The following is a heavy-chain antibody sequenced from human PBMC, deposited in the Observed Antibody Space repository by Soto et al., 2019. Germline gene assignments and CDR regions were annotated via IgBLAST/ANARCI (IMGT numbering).Heavy chain of an antibody. V-gene: IGHV1-69*13. Sequence: ASVKVSCKASGGTFSSYALSWVRQAPGQGLEWMGGIIPIFGTANYAQKFQGRVTITADESTSTAYMELSSLRSEDTAVYYCARGYSGLTARPGGLSPLRLYNWFDPWGQGTLVTVSS. CDR1: GGTFSSYA. CDR2: IIPIFGTA. D-gene: IGHD6-6*01. CDR3: ARGYSGLTARPGGLSPLRLYNWFDP. J-gene: IGHJ5*02.